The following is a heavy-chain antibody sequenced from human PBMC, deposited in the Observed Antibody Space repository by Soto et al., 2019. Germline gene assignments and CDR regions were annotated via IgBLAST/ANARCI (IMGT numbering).Heavy chain of an antibody. J-gene: IGHJ5*02. V-gene: IGHV1-3*01. Sequence: ASVKVSCKASGYTFTNYIRHWVRQAPGQRLEWMGWSNAGNGNAKYSQKFQGRVTITRDTSASTAYMELSSLRSEDTAVYYCAKAGGSSSYNWFDPWGQGTLVTVSS. CDR3: AKAGGSSSYNWFDP. D-gene: IGHD2-15*01. CDR2: SNAGNGNA. CDR1: GYTFTNYI.